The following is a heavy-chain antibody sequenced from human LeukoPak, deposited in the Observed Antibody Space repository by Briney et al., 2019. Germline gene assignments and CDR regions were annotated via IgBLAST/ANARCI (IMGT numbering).Heavy chain of an antibody. Sequence: SETLSLTCTVSDGSISTYYWSWIRQPPGKGLEWIGYIYYSGSTNYNPSLRSRVTISLDTSKNQFSLKLSSVTAADTAVYYCATTDTAMAYLGFDYWGQGTLVTVSS. D-gene: IGHD5-18*01. V-gene: IGHV4-59*08. CDR1: DGSISTYY. CDR2: IYYSGST. CDR3: ATTDTAMAYLGFDY. J-gene: IGHJ4*02.